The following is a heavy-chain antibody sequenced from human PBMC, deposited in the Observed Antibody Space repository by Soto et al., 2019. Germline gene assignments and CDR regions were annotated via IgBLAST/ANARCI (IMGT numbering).Heavy chain of an antibody. V-gene: IGHV4-34*01. J-gene: IGHJ6*03. CDR1: GGSFSGYY. D-gene: IGHD2-2*01. CDR3: ARGRLPAWVVVVPAAMDNYYYYYYMDV. Sequence: QVQLQQWGAGLLKPSETLTLTCAVYGGSFSGYYWSWIRQPPGKGLEWIGEINHSGSTNYNPSLKSRVTISVDTSKNQFSLKLSSVTAADTAVYYCARGRLPAWVVVVPAAMDNYYYYYYMDVWGKGTTVTVSS. CDR2: INHSGST.